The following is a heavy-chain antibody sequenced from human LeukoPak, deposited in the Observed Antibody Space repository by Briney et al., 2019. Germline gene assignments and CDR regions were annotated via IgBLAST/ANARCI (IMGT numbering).Heavy chain of an antibody. Sequence: EASVKVSCKVSGYTLIELSMHWVRQAPGIGLEWMGGFDPKNGETIYPHKLRGRVTMTEDTSTGRVYMELGSLTSEDTAVYYCTTARFSHFDYWGQGTLVTVSS. CDR1: GYTLIELS. V-gene: IGHV1-24*01. J-gene: IGHJ4*02. CDR2: FDPKNGET. D-gene: IGHD3-3*01. CDR3: TTARFSHFDY.